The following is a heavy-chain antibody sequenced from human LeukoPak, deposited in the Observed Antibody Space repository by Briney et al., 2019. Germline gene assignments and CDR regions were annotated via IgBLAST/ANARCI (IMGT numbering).Heavy chain of an antibody. CDR1: GYSFTNYG. CDR2: IIPILGIA. V-gene: IGHV1-69*10. D-gene: IGHD6-19*01. J-gene: IGHJ4*02. CDR3: ARGSRAGTRYFDY. Sequence: ASVKVSCKASGYSFTNYGISWLRQAPGQGVAWMGGIIPILGIANYAQKFQGRVTITADKSTSTAYMELSSLRSEDTAVYYCARGSRAGTRYFDYWGQGTLVTVSS.